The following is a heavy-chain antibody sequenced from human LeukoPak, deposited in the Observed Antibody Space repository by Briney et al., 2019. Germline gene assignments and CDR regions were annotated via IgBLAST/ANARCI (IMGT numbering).Heavy chain of an antibody. CDR2: IYYRGTT. D-gene: IGHD6-19*01. CDR1: GGSVSSGSHY. V-gene: IGHV4-61*01. CDR3: ARSFYSSGWYTPLRWFDT. Sequence: SETLSLTCTVSGGSVSSGSHYWNWIRQSPGRGLEWIGHIYYRGTTNYTPSLKSRVTISVDTSMNQFSLSLSSVTAADTAVYFCARSFYSSGWYTPLRWFDTWGQGTPVTVSS. J-gene: IGHJ5*02.